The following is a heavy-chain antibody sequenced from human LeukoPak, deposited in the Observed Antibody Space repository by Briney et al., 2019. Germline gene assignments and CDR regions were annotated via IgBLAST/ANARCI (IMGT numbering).Heavy chain of an antibody. Sequence: SGPTLVNPTQTLTLTCTFSGFSLRTSGVGGGWIRLPPGKALEWLAPLYWYDDKRYSPSLKSRLTLTKDTSKNPVNLTMTNMDPVDTATYYCAHMAKSYESLTGYYIDYWGQGTLVTVSS. V-gene: IGHV2-5*01. CDR2: LYWYDDK. CDR3: AHMAKSYESLTGYYIDY. J-gene: IGHJ4*02. CDR1: GFSLRTSGVG. D-gene: IGHD3-9*01.